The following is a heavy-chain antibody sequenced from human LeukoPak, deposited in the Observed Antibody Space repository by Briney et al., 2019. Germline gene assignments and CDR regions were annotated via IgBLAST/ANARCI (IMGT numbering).Heavy chain of an antibody. CDR1: GYTLTELS. D-gene: IGHD3-22*01. V-gene: IGHV1-24*01. J-gene: IGHJ4*02. Sequence: ASVKVSCKASGYTLTELSMHWVRQAPGKGLEWMGGFDPEDGETIYAQKFQGRVTMTEDTSTDTAYMELSSLRSEDTAVYYCATARQYYYDSSGHPYFDYWGQGTLVTVSS. CDR3: ATARQYYYDSSGHPYFDY. CDR2: FDPEDGET.